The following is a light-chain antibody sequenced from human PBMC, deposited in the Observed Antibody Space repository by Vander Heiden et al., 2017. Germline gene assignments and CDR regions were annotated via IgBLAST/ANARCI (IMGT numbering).Light chain of an antibody. Sequence: SSELTQHPAVSVPLGQQVRTTCQGDSLRSYYASWYQQKPGQAPVLVIYGKNNRPSGIPDRFSGSSSGNTASLTITWAQAEDEADYYCNSRDSSGNHLVFGTGTKVTVL. CDR3: NSRDSSGNHLV. CDR1: SLRSYY. J-gene: IGLJ1*01. V-gene: IGLV3-19*01. CDR2: GKN.